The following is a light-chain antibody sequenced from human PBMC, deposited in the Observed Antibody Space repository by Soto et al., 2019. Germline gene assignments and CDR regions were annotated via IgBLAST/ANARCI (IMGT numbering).Light chain of an antibody. V-gene: IGKV3-11*01. CDR2: EAY. CDR1: HSVSSY. CDR3: QQRSYWPPST. Sequence: EIVLTQSQATLSLSAGETSTLACGASHSVSSYLDWYQQKTGKAHRLLIYEAYNXATGIPARFRGSRSGTDFTLAISSLDSEDSAVYYCQQRSYWPPSTFGQGTKVDIK. J-gene: IGKJ2*01.